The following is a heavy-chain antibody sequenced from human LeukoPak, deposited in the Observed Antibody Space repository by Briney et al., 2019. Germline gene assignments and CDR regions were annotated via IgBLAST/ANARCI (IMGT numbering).Heavy chain of an antibody. CDR3: AIGGAFDI. V-gene: IGHV3-21*01. Sequence: GGSLRLSCAASGFTFSSYAMSWVRQAPGKGLEWVSSISSSSSYIYYADSVKGRFTISRDNAKNSLYLQMNSLRAEDTAVYYCAIGGAFDIWGQGTMVTVSS. J-gene: IGHJ3*02. CDR2: ISSSSSYI. CDR1: GFTFSSYA. D-gene: IGHD1-26*01.